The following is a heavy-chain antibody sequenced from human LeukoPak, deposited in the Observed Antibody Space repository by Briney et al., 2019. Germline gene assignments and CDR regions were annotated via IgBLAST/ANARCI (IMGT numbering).Heavy chain of an antibody. CDR3: ARDDRPGPYYYYMDV. V-gene: IGHV3-7*01. Sequence: GESLRLSCAASGFTFSSYWMSWVRQAPGKGLEWVANIKQDGSEKYYVDSVKGRFTISRDNAKNSLYLQMNSLRAEDTAVYYCARDDRPGPYYYYMDVWGKGTTVTVSS. D-gene: IGHD1-14*01. CDR1: GFTFSSYW. CDR2: IKQDGSEK. J-gene: IGHJ6*03.